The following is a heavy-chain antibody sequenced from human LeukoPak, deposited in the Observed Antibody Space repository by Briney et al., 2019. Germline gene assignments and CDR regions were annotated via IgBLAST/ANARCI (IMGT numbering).Heavy chain of an antibody. D-gene: IGHD2/OR15-2a*01. CDR1: GFTFSSYA. CDR2: ISGSGGST. CDR3: AKGVSFLGLVFDY. J-gene: IGHJ4*02. Sequence: PGGSLRLFCAASGFTFSSYAMSWVRQAPGKGLEWVSAISGSGGSTYYADSVKGRFTISRDNSKNTLYLQMNSLRAEDAAVYYCAKGVSFLGLVFDYWGQGTLVTVSS. V-gene: IGHV3-23*01.